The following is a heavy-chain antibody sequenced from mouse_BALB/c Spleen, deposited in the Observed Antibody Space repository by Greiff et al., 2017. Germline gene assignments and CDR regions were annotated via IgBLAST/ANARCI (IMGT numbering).Heavy chain of an antibody. D-gene: IGHD2-14*01. CDR1: GFTFSSYA. J-gene: IGHJ4*01. CDR3: ARAGGYDADYYAMDY. Sequence: EVKLVESGGGLVKPGGSLKLSCAASGFTFSSYAMSWVRQTPEKRLEWVASISSGGSTYYPDSVKGRFTISRDNARNILYLQMSSLRSEDTAMYYCARAGGYDADYYAMDYWGQGTSVTVSS. CDR2: ISSGGST. V-gene: IGHV5-6-5*01.